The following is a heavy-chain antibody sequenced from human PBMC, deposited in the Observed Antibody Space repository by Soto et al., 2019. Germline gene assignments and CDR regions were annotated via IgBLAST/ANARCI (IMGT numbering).Heavy chain of an antibody. Sequence: EVQLVESGGGLVQPGGSLRLSCAASGFPVSTNYMSWVRQAPGKGLEWVSTIYGGGSTYYADYVKGRFTISRHSYKNTVDRQMSSLRAEDTAVYYCARVRYDFWSGPPDYYNYFMDVWGTGTTVTVS. D-gene: IGHD3-3*01. CDR2: IYGGGST. CDR1: GFPVSTNY. V-gene: IGHV3-53*04. J-gene: IGHJ6*03. CDR3: ARVRYDFWSGPPDYYNYFMDV.